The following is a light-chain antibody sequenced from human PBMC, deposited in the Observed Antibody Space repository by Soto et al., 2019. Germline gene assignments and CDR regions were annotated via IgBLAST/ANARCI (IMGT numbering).Light chain of an antibody. J-gene: IGKJ1*01. Sequence: EIVLTQSPATLSLSPGERATLSCRASQSVSSYLAWYQQKVGQAPRLLIYGASTRATGIPARFSGSGSGTEFTLTISSLQSEDFAVYYCQQYNNWPPWTFGQGTKVDIK. V-gene: IGKV3-15*01. CDR1: QSVSSY. CDR3: QQYNNWPPWT. CDR2: GAS.